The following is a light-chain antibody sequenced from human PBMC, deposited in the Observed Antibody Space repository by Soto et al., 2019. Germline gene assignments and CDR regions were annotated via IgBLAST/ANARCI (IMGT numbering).Light chain of an antibody. CDR2: EVT. J-gene: IGLJ2*01. CDR3: TAYTGNTTLGI. CDR1: GSDVRAYNY. V-gene: IGLV2-14*01. Sequence: QSVLTQPASVSGSPGQSLTISCTGSGSDVRAYNYVSWYQRHPGKAPKLMTYEVTNRPSGVSNRFSGSKSGNTASLIISGLQPEVKTDYDCTAYTGNTTLGIFGGGTKLTVL.